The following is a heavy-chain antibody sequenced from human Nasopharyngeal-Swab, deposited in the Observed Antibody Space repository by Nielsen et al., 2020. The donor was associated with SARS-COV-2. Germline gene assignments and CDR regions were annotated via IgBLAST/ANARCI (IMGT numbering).Heavy chain of an antibody. J-gene: IGHJ3*02. CDR2: IYHSGST. Sequence: WIRQPPGKGLEWIGSIYHSGSTYYNPSLKSRVTISVDTSKNQLSLKLSAVTAADTAVYYCARVLGSIVVVPAAMPVYAFDIWGQGTMVTVSS. D-gene: IGHD2-2*01. CDR3: ARVLGSIVVVPAAMPVYAFDI. V-gene: IGHV4-39*07.